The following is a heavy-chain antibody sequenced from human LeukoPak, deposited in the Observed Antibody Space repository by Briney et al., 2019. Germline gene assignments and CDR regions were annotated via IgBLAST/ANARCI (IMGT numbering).Heavy chain of an antibody. J-gene: IGHJ4*02. Sequence: GGSLRLSCAASGFTFSSYWMHWVRQAPGKGLVWISRINSDGSSISYADSVKGRFTISRDNAKNTLYLQMNSLRAEDTAVYYCARDSPGYSYGFGYWGQGTLVTVSS. CDR1: GFTFSSYW. CDR3: ARDSPGYSYGFGY. V-gene: IGHV3-74*01. D-gene: IGHD5-18*01. CDR2: INSDGSSI.